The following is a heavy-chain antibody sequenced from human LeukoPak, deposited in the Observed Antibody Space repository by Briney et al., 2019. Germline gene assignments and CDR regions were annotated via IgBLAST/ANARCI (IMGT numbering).Heavy chain of an antibody. D-gene: IGHD3-10*01. CDR3: ARDRSMVRGVDDYYYYYYMDV. CDR1: GGSFSGYY. CDR2: IYYSGST. J-gene: IGHJ6*03. V-gene: IGHV4-59*01. Sequence: SETLSLTCAVYGGSFSGYYWSWIRQPPGKGLEWIGYIYYSGSTNYNPSLKSRVTISVDTSKNQFSLKLSSVTAADTAVYYCARDRSMVRGVDDYYYYYYMDVWGKGTTVTVSS.